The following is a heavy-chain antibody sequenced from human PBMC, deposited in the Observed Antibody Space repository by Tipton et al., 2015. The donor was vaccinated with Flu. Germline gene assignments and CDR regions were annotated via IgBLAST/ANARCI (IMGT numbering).Heavy chain of an antibody. V-gene: IGHV1-2*06. Sequence: QLVQSGAEVKKPGASVEVSCKASGYTFTGYYMHWVRQAPGQGLEWMGRINPNSGGTNYAQKFQGRVTMTRDTSISTAYMELSRLRSDDTAVYYCARDKDYYGSGSYQNWFDPWGQGTLVTVSS. CDR3: ARDKDYYGSGSYQNWFDP. D-gene: IGHD3-10*01. J-gene: IGHJ5*02. CDR1: GYTFTGYY. CDR2: INPNSGGT.